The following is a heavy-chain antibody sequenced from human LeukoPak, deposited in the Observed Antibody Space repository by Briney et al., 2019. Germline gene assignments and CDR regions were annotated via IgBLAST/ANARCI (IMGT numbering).Heavy chain of an antibody. D-gene: IGHD3-22*01. CDR1: GFTFDDYA. CDR2: ISWSSGSI. CDR3: AKDIGYYDSSGFDY. Sequence: GRSLRLSCAASGFTFDDYAMHWVRQAPGKGLEWVSGISWSSGSIGYADSVKGRFTISRDNAKNSLYLQMNSLRAEDTALYYCAKDIGYYDSSGFDYWGQGTLVTVSS. V-gene: IGHV3-9*01. J-gene: IGHJ4*02.